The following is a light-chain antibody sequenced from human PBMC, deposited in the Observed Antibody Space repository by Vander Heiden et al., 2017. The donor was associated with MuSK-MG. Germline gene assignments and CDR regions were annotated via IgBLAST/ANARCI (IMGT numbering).Light chain of an antibody. CDR2: DAS. J-gene: IGKJ1*01. CDR1: QDISNY. Sequence: DIQMTQSPSSLSASVGDRVTITCQASQDISNYLNWYQHKPGKAPKLLIYDASNLETGVTSRFSGSGYGKDFTFTISSLQPEDIATHYCQQDENLPRWTFGQGTKVEIK. V-gene: IGKV1-33*01. CDR3: QQDENLPRWT.